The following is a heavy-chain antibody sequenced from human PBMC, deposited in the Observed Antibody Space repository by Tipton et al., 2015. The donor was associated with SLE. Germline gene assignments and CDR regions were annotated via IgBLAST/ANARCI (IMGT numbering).Heavy chain of an antibody. J-gene: IGHJ4*02. D-gene: IGHD5/OR15-5a*01. CDR1: GFSFGSYG. V-gene: IGHV4-34*01. Sequence: LRLSCAASGFSFGSYGMHWVRQAPGKGLEWIGDIDDSGSTNYNPSLKSRVTISVDTSKNQFSLKLNSVTAADTAVYYCARGRAVPSVFDYWGQGTLVTVSS. CDR3: ARGRAVPSVFDY. CDR2: IDDSGST.